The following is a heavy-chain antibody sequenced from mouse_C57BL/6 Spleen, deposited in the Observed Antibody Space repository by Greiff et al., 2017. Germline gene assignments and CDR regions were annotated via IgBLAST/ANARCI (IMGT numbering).Heavy chain of an antibody. D-gene: IGHD2-1*01. CDR2: IRNKANGYTT. V-gene: IGHV7-3*01. CDR3: ARLYGNYGWYFDV. J-gene: IGHJ1*03. Sequence: EVKLMESGGGLVQPGGSLSLSCAASGFTFTDYYMSWVRQPPGKALEWLGFIRNKANGYTTEYSASVKGRFTISRDNSQSILYLHMNALRAEDSATYYCARLYGNYGWYFDVWGTGTTVTVSS. CDR1: GFTFTDYY.